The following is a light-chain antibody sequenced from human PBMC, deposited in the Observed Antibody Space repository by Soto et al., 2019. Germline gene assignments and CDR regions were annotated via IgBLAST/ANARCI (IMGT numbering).Light chain of an antibody. V-gene: IGLV2-14*01. J-gene: IGLJ1*01. CDR3: SSYTTSSTRV. CDR1: SSDVGIYNY. Sequence: QSALTQPASVSGSPGQSIAISCTGSSSDVGIYNYVSWYQQHPGKVPKLIIYEVTNRTSGVSNRFSGSKSGNTASLTISGLRAEYEADYYCSSYTTSSTRVFGTGTKLTVL. CDR2: EVT.